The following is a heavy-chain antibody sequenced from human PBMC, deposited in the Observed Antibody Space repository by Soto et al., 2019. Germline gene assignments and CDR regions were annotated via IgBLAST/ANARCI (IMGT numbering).Heavy chain of an antibody. CDR1: GFTFSSYG. Sequence: GGSLRLSCAASGFTFSSYGMHWVRQAPGKGLEWVAVISYDGSNKYYADSVKGRFTISRDNSKNTLYLQMNSLRAEDTAVYYCAIDFYDSSRYRGKDYWCTGTLVTVSS. CDR3: AIDFYDSSRYRGKDY. D-gene: IGHD3-22*01. J-gene: IGHJ4*02. V-gene: IGHV3-30*03. CDR2: ISYDGSNK.